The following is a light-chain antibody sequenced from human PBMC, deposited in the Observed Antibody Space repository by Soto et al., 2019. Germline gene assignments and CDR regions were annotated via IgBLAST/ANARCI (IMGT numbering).Light chain of an antibody. CDR2: GAS. Sequence: EIVMTQSPATLSVSPGERATLSCRASQSVNNNLAWYQQKPGQAPRLLIYGASTRATGIPARFSGSGSGTEFTLTISSLQSEDFALYYCQQYNNWPPLTFGGGTNVEIK. CDR1: QSVNNN. J-gene: IGKJ4*01. CDR3: QQYNNWPPLT. V-gene: IGKV3-15*01.